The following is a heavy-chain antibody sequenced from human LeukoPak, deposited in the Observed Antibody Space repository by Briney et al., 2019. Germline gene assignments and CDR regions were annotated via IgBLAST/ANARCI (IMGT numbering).Heavy chain of an antibody. CDR2: ISDSGST. CDR3: ARVEYGDYGWFDP. D-gene: IGHD4-17*01. J-gene: IGHJ5*02. V-gene: IGHV4-59*01. Sequence: SETLSLTCTVSGDSISTYYWTWIRQPPGKGLEWIGYISDSGSTNYNPSLKSRVTISLDTSKNQFSLKLISLAAADTAAYYRARVEYGDYGWFDPWGQGTLVTVSS. CDR1: GDSISTYY.